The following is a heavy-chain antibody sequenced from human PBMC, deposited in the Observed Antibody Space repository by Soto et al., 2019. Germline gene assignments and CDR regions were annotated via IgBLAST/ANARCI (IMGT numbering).Heavy chain of an antibody. D-gene: IGHD3-22*01. CDR3: ARDRQYYYDSSGSYFDY. Sequence: QVQLVQSGAEVKKPGASVKVSCKASGYTFTSYGISWVRQAPGQGLEWMGWISAYNGNTNYAQKLQGRVTMTTDTSXSKXYMELRSLRSDDTAVYYCARDRQYYYDSSGSYFDYWGQGTLVTVSS. J-gene: IGHJ4*02. CDR1: GYTFTSYG. CDR2: ISAYNGNT. V-gene: IGHV1-18*01.